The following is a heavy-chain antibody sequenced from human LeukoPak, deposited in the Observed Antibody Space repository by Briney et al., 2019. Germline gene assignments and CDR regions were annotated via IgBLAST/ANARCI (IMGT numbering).Heavy chain of an antibody. D-gene: IGHD3-3*01. CDR3: ARDLRFLEWSHSYMDV. CDR1: GFTFSSYS. J-gene: IGHJ6*03. CDR2: ISSSSSYI. Sequence: GSLRLSCAASGFTFSSYSVDWVRPAPGKGLEWVSSISSSSSYIYYADSVKGRFTISRDNAKNSLYLQMNSLRAEDTAVYYCARDLRFLEWSHSYMDVWGKGTTVTVSS. V-gene: IGHV3-21*01.